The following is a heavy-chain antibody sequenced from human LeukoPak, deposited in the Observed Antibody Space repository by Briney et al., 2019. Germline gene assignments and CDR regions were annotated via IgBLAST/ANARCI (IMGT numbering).Heavy chain of an antibody. CDR1: GYIFIGYY. CDR2: INPDNGGT. J-gene: IGHJ4*02. V-gene: IGHV1-2*02. CDR3: ASWAGGHCGADCIRPYDY. Sequence: GASVKVSCKASGYIFIGYYVHWVRQAPGQGLEWMGWINPDNGGTKYAQKFQGRVTMTRDTSISTAYMELSSLTSDDTAVYYCASWAGGHCGADCIRPYDYWGQGTLVTVSS. D-gene: IGHD2-21*02.